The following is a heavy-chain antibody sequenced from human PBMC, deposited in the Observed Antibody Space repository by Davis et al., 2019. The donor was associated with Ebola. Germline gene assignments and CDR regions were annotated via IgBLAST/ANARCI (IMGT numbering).Heavy chain of an antibody. CDR1: GITFSSVW. J-gene: IGHJ6*02. Sequence: PGGSLRLSCAASGITFSSVWMTWVRQAPGKGLEWVANINEEGNEKFYVESAQGRFTISRDNAKNSLFLQMNSLGVEDTAVYYCASGYFYADGLDVWGQGATVVVTS. CDR3: ASGYFYADGLDV. V-gene: IGHV3-7*03. D-gene: IGHD3-22*01. CDR2: INEEGNEK.